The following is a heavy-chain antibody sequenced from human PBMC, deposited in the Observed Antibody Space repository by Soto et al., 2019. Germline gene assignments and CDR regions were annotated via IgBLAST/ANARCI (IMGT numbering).Heavy chain of an antibody. CDR1: GLTFSNHA. CDR3: AKDESYSSRSYGMDV. D-gene: IGHD6-19*01. CDR2: ISNSGGAT. V-gene: IGHV3-23*01. Sequence: GGSLRLSCAASGLTFSNHAMSWVRQAPGKGLEWVSVISNSGGATYYANSVKGRFTISRDNSKNTLYLQMNSLRAEDTAVYFCAKDESYSSRSYGMDVWGQGTTVTVSS. J-gene: IGHJ6*02.